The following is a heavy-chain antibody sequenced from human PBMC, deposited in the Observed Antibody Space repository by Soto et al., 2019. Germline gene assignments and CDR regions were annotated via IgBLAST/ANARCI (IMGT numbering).Heavy chain of an antibody. CDR2: FSGTGGYT. J-gene: IGHJ5*02. CDR1: EFTFSNYA. Sequence: PGGSLRLSCAASEFTFSNYAMGWARQAPGKGLEWVSTFSGTGGYTYYADSVKGRFTISRDDSKNTLFLHMNSLRAADTAVYYCARGQRALITYGPFDPWGQGTLVTVSS. V-gene: IGHV3-23*01. CDR3: ARGQRALITYGPFDP. D-gene: IGHD4-17*01.